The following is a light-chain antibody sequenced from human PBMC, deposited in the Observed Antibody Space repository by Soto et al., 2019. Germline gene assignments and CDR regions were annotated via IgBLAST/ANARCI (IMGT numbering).Light chain of an antibody. Sequence: IVLTQSPLSLPVTLGQPASISCRSSQSLVHSDGNTYLNWFQQRPGQSPRRLIYKASNRDSGVPDRFSGSGSGTDFTLSISRVEADDVGVYYCMQGITFTFGQGTRVEIK. CDR1: QSLVHSDGNTY. CDR3: MQGITFT. V-gene: IGKV2-30*02. J-gene: IGKJ1*01. CDR2: KAS.